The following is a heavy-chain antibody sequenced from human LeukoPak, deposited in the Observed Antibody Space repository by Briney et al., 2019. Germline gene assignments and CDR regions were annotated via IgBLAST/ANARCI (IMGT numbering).Heavy chain of an antibody. J-gene: IGHJ4*02. CDR3: ARGAAAGTPVDY. Sequence: ASVKVSCKASGYTFTRYGISWVRQTPGQGLEWMGWISAYNGNTNYAQKLQGRVTMTTDTSTSTAYMELRSLRSDDTAVYYCARGAAAGTPVDYWGQATLVTVSS. V-gene: IGHV1-18*04. D-gene: IGHD6-13*01. CDR2: ISAYNGNT. CDR1: GYTFTRYG.